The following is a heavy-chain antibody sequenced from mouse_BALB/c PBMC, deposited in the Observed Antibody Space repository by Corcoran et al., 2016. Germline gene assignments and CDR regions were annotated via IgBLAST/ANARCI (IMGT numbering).Heavy chain of an antibody. Sequence: EVQLQQSGAELVKPGASVKLSCTASGFNIKDTYMHWVKQRPEQGLEWIGRIDPANGNTKYDPKFQGKATITADTSSNTAYLQLSSLTSEDTAVYYGARGGLRRGYYAMDYWGQGTSVTVSS. D-gene: IGHD3-1*01. CDR3: ARGGLRRGYYAMDY. CDR1: GFNIKDTY. J-gene: IGHJ4*01. CDR2: IDPANGNT. V-gene: IGHV14-3*02.